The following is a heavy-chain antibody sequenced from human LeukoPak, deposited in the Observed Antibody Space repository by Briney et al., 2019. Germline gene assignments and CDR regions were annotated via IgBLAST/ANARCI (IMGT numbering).Heavy chain of an antibody. CDR1: GYNFATYW. J-gene: IGHJ4*02. D-gene: IGHD6-13*01. CDR3: ARRTAYSSSWVDY. CDR2: ISPGDSDT. V-gene: IGHV5-51*01. Sequence: GESLKISCKGSGYNFATYWIGWVRQMPGKGLEWMGIISPGDSDTRYSPSFQRQVTISADKSTSTAYLQCSSLKASDTAMYYCARRTAYSSSWVDYWGQGTLVTVSS.